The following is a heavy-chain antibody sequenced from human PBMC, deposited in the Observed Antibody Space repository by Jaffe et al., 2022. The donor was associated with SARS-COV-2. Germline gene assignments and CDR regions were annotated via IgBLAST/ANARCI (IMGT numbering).Heavy chain of an antibody. D-gene: IGHD6-13*01. CDR3: ARVLAAGYYYYGMDV. V-gene: IGHV3-21*01. CDR2: ITSSSYI. Sequence: EVQLVESGGGLVKPGGSLRLSCAASGFTFSTYSMNWVRQAPGKGLEWVSSITSSSYIYNADSVKGRFTISRDNTKNSLYLQMNSLRAEDTAVYYCARVLAAGYYYYGMDVWGQGTTVTVSS. J-gene: IGHJ6*02. CDR1: GFTFSTYS.